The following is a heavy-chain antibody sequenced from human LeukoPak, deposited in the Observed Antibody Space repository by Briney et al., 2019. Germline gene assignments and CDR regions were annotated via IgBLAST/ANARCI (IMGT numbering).Heavy chain of an antibody. V-gene: IGHV4-59*01. CDR2: IYYSGST. D-gene: IGHD6-13*01. Sequence: SETLSLTCTVSGGSISSYYWSWIRQPPGKGLEWIGYIYYSGSTNYNPSLKSRVTISVDTSKNQFSLKLSSVTAADTAVYYCAGAEYSSSWSPVYYFDYWGQGTLVTVSS. CDR3: AGAEYSSSWSPVYYFDY. J-gene: IGHJ4*02. CDR1: GGSISSYY.